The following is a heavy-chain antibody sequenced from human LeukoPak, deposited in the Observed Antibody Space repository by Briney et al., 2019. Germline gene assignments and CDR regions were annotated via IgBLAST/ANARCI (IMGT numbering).Heavy chain of an antibody. CDR3: ARGYGYGYSFGPDY. CDR2: IYTTGST. CDR1: GSSISSYY. V-gene: IGHV4-4*07. D-gene: IGHD5-18*01. Sequence: SETLSLTCIVSGSSISSYYWSWIRQPAGKGLEWIGRIYTTGSTNYNPSLKSRVTMSVDTSKNQFSLKLSSVTAADTAVYYCARGYGYGYSFGPDYWGQGTLVTVSS. J-gene: IGHJ4*02.